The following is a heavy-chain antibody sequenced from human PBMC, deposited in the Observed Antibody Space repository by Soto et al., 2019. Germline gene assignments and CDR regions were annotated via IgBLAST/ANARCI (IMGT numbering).Heavy chain of an antibody. D-gene: IGHD6-13*01. CDR3: ARDPPGAGPNFDS. J-gene: IGHJ4*02. CDR2: ITTANGNT. Sequence: ASAKVSCTASGYTFHINAIHWVRQEPGQRLEWMGCITTANGNTRYSQTFHGRVTITWDTSASIAYMELTGLRSEDSAMYYCARDPPGAGPNFDSWGQGTLVTVSS. CDR1: GYTFHINA. V-gene: IGHV1-3*04.